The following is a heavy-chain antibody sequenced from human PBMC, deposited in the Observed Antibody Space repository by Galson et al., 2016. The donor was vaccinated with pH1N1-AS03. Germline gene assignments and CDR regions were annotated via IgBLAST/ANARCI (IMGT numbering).Heavy chain of an antibody. CDR3: ARDWADFLRGHNEYFYGMDV. V-gene: IGHV3-7*01. Sequence: SLRLSCAASGFTFSSYWMTWVRQAPGKGLEWVANIKQDGSEKYYVDSVKGRFTISRDNSKNSLYLQRKSLRAEDTAVYFCARDWADFLRGHNEYFYGMDVWGQGTTVTVSS. CDR2: IKQDGSEK. J-gene: IGHJ6*02. D-gene: IGHD3-3*01. CDR1: GFTFSSYW.